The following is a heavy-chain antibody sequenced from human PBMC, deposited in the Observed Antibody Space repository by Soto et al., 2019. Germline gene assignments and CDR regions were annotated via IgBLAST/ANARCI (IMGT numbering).Heavy chain of an antibody. Sequence: EVQLLESGGVLVQPGGSLRLSCAASGFTFSSYALSRVRQAPGKGLEWVSGISGDGATTYYTDSVKGRFTISRDSSTNTLYLQMNSLRAEDSAVYYCARDLTSSGRSTYLGYWGQGTLVTVSS. D-gene: IGHD6-19*01. CDR3: ARDLTSSGRSTYLGY. CDR2: ISGDGATT. V-gene: IGHV3-23*01. CDR1: GFTFSSYA. J-gene: IGHJ4*02.